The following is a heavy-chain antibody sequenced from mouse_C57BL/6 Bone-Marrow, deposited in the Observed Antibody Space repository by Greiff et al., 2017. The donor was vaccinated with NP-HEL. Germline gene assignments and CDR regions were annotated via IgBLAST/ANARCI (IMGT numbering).Heavy chain of an antibody. CDR1: GFNIKDDY. Sequence: EVQLQQSGAELVRPGASVKLSCTASGFNIKDDYMHWVKQRPEQGLEWIGWIDPENGDTEYASKFQGKATITADTSSNTASLQLSSLTSDDTAVYYCTTRGANPLDYWGQGTTLTVSS. CDR2: IDPENGDT. CDR3: TTRGANPLDY. V-gene: IGHV14-4*01. J-gene: IGHJ2*01. D-gene: IGHD3-1*01.